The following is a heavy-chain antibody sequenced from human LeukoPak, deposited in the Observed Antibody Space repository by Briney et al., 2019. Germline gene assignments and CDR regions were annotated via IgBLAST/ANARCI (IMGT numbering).Heavy chain of an antibody. J-gene: IGHJ4*02. CDR1: GFTVSSNY. V-gene: IGHV3-53*01. D-gene: IGHD1-26*01. Sequence: GGSLRLSCAASGFTVSSNYMSWVRQAPGKGLEWVSVIYSGGSTYYADSVKGRFTISRDNSKNTLYLQMNSLRAEDTAVYYCAREESGSVGALDYWGQGTLVTVSS. CDR2: IYSGGST. CDR3: AREESGSVGALDY.